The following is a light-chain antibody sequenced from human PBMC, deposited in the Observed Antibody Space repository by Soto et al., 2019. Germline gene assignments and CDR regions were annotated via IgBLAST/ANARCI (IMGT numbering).Light chain of an antibody. V-gene: IGKV3-20*01. Sequence: EVVVTQSPSTLSVSTGERATLSCRASQSVSSNLAWYQQKPGQAPRLLIYGASSRATGIPDRFSGSGSGTDFTLTISRMEPEDFAVYCCQQYGSSPRTFGQGTKVDIK. J-gene: IGKJ1*01. CDR1: QSVSSN. CDR3: QQYGSSPRT. CDR2: GAS.